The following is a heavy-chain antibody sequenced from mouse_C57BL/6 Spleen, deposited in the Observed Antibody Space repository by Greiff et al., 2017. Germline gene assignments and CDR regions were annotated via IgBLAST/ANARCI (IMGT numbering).Heavy chain of an antibody. CDR2: LSDSRSYT. V-gene: IGHV5-4*03. J-gene: IGHJ3*01. CDR3: ATPYYSNLAWFAY. D-gene: IGHD2-5*01. Sequence: DVKLVESGGGLVKPGGSLKLSCAASVFTFSSYAMSWVTQTPEHRLEWIATLSDSRSYTYYPDNVKGRFTISRDNAKNNLYLQRGHLKSEDTAMYYCATPYYSNLAWFAYWGQGTLVTVSA. CDR1: VFTFSSYA.